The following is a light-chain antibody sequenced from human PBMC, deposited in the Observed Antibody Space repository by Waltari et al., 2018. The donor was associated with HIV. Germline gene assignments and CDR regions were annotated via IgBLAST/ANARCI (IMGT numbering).Light chain of an antibody. J-gene: IGLJ2*01. Sequence: SSELTQDPAVSVALGQTVRITCQGDSLRSYYASWYQQKPGQAPVLVIYGKNNRPSGNPDRFSGSSSGNTASLAIPGAQAEDEADYYCSSRDSSGNLVVFGGGTKLTVL. CDR1: SLRSYY. V-gene: IGLV3-19*01. CDR3: SSRDSSGNLVV. CDR2: GKN.